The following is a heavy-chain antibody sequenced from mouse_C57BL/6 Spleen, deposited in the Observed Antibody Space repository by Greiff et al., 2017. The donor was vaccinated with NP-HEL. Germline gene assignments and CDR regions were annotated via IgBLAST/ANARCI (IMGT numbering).Heavy chain of an antibody. Sequence: QVQLQQSGPELVKPGASVKISCKASGYAFSSSWMNWVKQRPGKGLEWIGRIYPGDGDTNFNGKFKGKATLTADKSSSTAYMQLSSLTSEDSAVYFCARHPAYYYSDGYAMDYWGQGPTVPVSS. D-gene: IGHD2-12*01. CDR3: ARHPAYYYSDGYAMDY. CDR1: GYAFSSSW. J-gene: IGHJ4*01. CDR2: IYPGDGDT. V-gene: IGHV1-82*01.